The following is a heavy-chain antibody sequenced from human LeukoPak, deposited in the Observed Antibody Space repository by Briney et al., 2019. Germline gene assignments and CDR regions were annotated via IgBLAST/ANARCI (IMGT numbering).Heavy chain of an antibody. D-gene: IGHD3-10*01. V-gene: IGHV4-38-2*02. J-gene: IGHJ4*02. CDR2: IYHSGNV. Sequence: SETLSLTCTVSGYSISNGYYWGWIRQPPGKGLGWIGSIYHSGNVYYNPSLKSRVTISVDTSKNQFSLKQSSMTAADTAVYYCARVRGGPPLRFDYWGQGTLVTVSS. CDR3: ARVRGGPPLRFDY. CDR1: GYSISNGYY.